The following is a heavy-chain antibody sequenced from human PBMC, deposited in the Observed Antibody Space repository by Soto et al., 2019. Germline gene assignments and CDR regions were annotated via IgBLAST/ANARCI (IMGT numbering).Heavy chain of an antibody. Sequence: QVQLVQSGAEVKKHGSSVKVSCEASGGTFSSYPINWVRQSPGQGLEWMGGIIPFFGTSNYAQQFQGRVTIAADDSTSTAYMELRSLRSEDTAVYYCARVGHITNYGMAVWGQGTTVTVSS. D-gene: IGHD1-26*01. CDR2: IIPFFGTS. CDR3: ARVGHITNYGMAV. CDR1: GGTFSSYP. V-gene: IGHV1-69*01. J-gene: IGHJ6*02.